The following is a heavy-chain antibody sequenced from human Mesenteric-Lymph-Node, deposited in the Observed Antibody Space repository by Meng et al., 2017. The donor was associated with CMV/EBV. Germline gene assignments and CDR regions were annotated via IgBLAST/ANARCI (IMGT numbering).Heavy chain of an antibody. CDR3: AGATYYYGSGSYPADFDY. J-gene: IGHJ4*02. Sequence: GESLKISCAASGFSFSSYHMNWVHQAPGKGLEWVAHIAKDGQITYYAESVKGRFTISRDNAKNSVYLQMNSLRAEDTAVYYCAGATYYYGSGSYPADFDYWGQGTLVTVSS. D-gene: IGHD3-10*01. CDR2: IAKDGQIT. CDR1: GFSFSSYH. V-gene: IGHV3-48*04.